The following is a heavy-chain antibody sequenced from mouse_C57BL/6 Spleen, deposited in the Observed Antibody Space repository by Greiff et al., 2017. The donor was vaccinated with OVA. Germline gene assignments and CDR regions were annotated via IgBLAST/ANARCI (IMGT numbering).Heavy chain of an antibody. V-gene: IGHV1-69*01. CDR3: ALLTGTRGDYFDY. J-gene: IGHJ2*01. CDR2: IDPSDSYT. D-gene: IGHD4-1*01. Sequence: QVQLQQSGAELVMPGASVKLSCKASGYTFTSYWLHWVKQRPGQGLEWIGEIDPSDSYTNYNQKFKGKSTLTVDKSSSTAYMQLSSLTSEDSAVYYCALLTGTRGDYFDYWGQGTTLTVSS. CDR1: GYTFTSYW.